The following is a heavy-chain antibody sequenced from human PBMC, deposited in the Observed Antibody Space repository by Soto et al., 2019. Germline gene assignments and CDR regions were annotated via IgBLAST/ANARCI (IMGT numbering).Heavy chain of an antibody. J-gene: IGHJ6*02. CDR1: GGTFSSYA. CDR3: AISVVATSPYYYYCRDV. CDR2: IIPIFGTA. D-gene: IGHD5-12*01. Sequence: QVQLVQSGAEVTKPGSSVKVSCKASGGTFSSYAISWVRQAPGHGIEWMVGIIPIFGTANYAQKCQGRVTITSDESKSTADMELSSLRSEDTAVYYWAISVVATSPYYYYCRDVWGQGTTVTVSS. V-gene: IGHV1-69*01.